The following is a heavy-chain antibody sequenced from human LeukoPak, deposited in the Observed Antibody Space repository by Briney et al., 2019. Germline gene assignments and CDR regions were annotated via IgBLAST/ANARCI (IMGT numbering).Heavy chain of an antibody. CDR3: ARDRGSGWYTPFDY. CDR1: GGSVSSYY. V-gene: IGHV4-59*02. Sequence: SSETLSLTCTVSGGSVSSYYWSWIRQPPGKGLEWIGYIYYSGSTNYNPSLKSRVTISVDTSKNQFSLKLSSVTAADTAVYYCARDRGSGWYTPFDYWGQGTLVTVSS. J-gene: IGHJ4*02. D-gene: IGHD6-19*01. CDR2: IYYSGST.